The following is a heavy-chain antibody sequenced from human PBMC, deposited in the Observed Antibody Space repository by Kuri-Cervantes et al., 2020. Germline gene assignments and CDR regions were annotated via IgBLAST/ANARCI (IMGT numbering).Heavy chain of an antibody. CDR3: ARDRVATIYEDYYYYYMDV. J-gene: IGHJ6*03. D-gene: IGHD5-12*01. V-gene: IGHV7-4-1*02. CDR2: INTNTGNP. Sequence: ASVKVSCKASGYTFTSYAMNWVRQAPGQGLEWMGWINTNTGNPTYAQGFTGRFVFSLDTSVSTAYLQISSLKAEDTAVYYCARDRVATIYEDYYYYYMDVWGKGTTVTVSS. CDR1: GYTFTSYA.